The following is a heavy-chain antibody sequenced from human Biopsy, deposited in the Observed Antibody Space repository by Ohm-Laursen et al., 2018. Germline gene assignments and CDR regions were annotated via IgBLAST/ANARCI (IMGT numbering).Heavy chain of an antibody. CDR1: GGFISSYY. D-gene: IGHD1-26*01. V-gene: IGHV4-59*08. Sequence: TLSLTCTVSGGFISSYYWSWIRQPPGKVLEWIGYIYYTGSTNYNPSLKSRVTISVDTSMNHLSLRLTSVTAADTAVYYCARHAPSYSGSYWRYFDLWGRGTLVTVSS. J-gene: IGHJ2*01. CDR3: ARHAPSYSGSYWRYFDL. CDR2: IYYTGST.